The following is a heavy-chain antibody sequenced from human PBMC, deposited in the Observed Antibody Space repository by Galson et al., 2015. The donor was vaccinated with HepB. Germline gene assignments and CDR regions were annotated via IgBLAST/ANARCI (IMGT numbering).Heavy chain of an antibody. CDR2: IDDSGST. J-gene: IGHJ4*02. CDR3: ARLQRDYDFVWGTYRHYFDQ. V-gene: IGHV4-39*01. D-gene: IGHD3-16*02. CDR1: GGSSTDSNYY. Sequence: SETLSLTCTVSGGSSTDSNYYWNWIRQPPGKGLEWIGNIDDSGSTYYTPSLKSRVTMSVDTSKNQFSLKLTSVTAADTAVYYCARLQRDYDFVWGTYRHYFDQWGQGILVIVSS.